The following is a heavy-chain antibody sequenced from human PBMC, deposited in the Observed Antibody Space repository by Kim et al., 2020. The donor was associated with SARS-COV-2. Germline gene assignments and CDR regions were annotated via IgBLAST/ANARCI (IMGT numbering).Heavy chain of an antibody. CDR3: ARQNDYGGNSDY. CDR1: GGSFSGYY. CDR2: INHSGST. D-gene: IGHD4-17*01. Sequence: SETLSLTCAVYGGSFSGYYWSWIRQPPGKGLEWIGEINHSGSTNYNPSLKSRVTISVDTSKNQFSLKLSSVTAADTAVYYCARQNDYGGNSDYWGQGTLVTVSS. J-gene: IGHJ4*02. V-gene: IGHV4-34*01.